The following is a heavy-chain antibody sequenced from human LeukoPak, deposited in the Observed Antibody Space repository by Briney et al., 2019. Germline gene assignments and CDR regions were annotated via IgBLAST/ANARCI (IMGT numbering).Heavy chain of an antibody. V-gene: IGHV3-15*01. CDR2: IKSKTDGGTT. CDR1: GFTFSNAW. D-gene: IGHD5-18*01. J-gene: IGHJ4*02. Sequence: AGGSLRLSCAASGFTFSNAWMSWVRQAPGKGLEWVGRIKSKTDGGTTDYAAPVKGRFTISRDDSKNTLYLQMNSLKTEDTAVYYCTTDGGCSYGPFDYWGQGTLVTVSS. CDR3: TTDGGCSYGPFDY.